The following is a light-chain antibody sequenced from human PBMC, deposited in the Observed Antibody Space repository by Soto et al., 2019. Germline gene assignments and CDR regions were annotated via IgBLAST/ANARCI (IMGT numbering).Light chain of an antibody. V-gene: IGKV1-39*01. CDR2: AAS. CDR1: QSIGTY. CDR3: QQSFDTPYT. Sequence: DIQMTQSPSSLSASVGDRVVITCRASQSIGTYFNWYQQKPWQAPKLLIYAASNLQSGVPSRFRGSGSGTDFTLSIHSLQPEDFATYYCQQSFDTPYTFGQGTNLE. J-gene: IGKJ2*01.